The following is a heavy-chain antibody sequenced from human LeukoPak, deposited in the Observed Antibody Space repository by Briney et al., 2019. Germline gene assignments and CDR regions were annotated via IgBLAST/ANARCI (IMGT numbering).Heavy chain of an antibody. V-gene: IGHV3-23*01. Sequence: PGGSLRLSCAASGFTFSTYAMSWGRQAPGQGLEWVSAISGSGVSTYYADSVEGRFTISRDNSKNSLYLQMNSLRAEDTAVYYCAKAPVAAAVLFYYWGQGTLVTVSS. J-gene: IGHJ4*02. CDR2: ISGSGVST. D-gene: IGHD6-13*01. CDR3: AKAPVAAAVLFYY. CDR1: GFTFSTYA.